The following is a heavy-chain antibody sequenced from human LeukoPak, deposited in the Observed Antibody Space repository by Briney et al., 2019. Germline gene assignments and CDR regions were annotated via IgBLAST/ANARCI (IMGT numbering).Heavy chain of an antibody. CDR2: IDPSDSYT. J-gene: IGHJ3*02. CDR1: GYMVTSYW. CDR3: ARRALPPAYCGGDCFDAFDI. V-gene: IGHV5-10-1*01. D-gene: IGHD2-21*02. Sequence: GESLKIACKCPGYMVTSYWISWVRQMPGKGLEWMGRIDPSDSYTNYSPSFQGHVTISADKSISTAYLQWSSLKASDTAMYYCARRALPPAYCGGDCFDAFDIWGQGKMVTVSS.